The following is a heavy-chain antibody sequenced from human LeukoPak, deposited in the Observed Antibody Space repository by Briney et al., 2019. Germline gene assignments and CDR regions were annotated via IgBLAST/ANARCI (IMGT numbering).Heavy chain of an antibody. CDR1: GFIFSSYW. V-gene: IGHV3-7*01. Sequence: PGGSLRLSCAASGFIFSSYWMSWVRQAPGKGLEWVANIKQEGSEKYYVDSVKGRFTISRDNSKNTLYLQMNSLRAEDTAVYYCSGAYFDYWGQGTLVTVSS. J-gene: IGHJ4*02. D-gene: IGHD7-27*01. CDR2: IKQEGSEK. CDR3: SGAYFDY.